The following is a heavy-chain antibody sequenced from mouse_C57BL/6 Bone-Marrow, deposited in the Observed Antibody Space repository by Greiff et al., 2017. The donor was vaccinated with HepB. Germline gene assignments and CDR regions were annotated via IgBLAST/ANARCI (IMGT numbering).Heavy chain of an antibody. D-gene: IGHD1-1*01. V-gene: IGHV1-81*01. J-gene: IGHJ4*01. CDR1: GYTFTSYG. CDR2: IYPRSGNT. Sequence: QVQLKQSGAELARPGASVKLSCKASGYTFTSYGISWVKQRTGQGLEWIGEIYPRSGNTYYNEKFKGKATLTADKSSSTAYMELRSLTSEDSAVYFCARGIYYYGSSYAMDYWGQGTSVTVSS. CDR3: ARGIYYYGSSYAMDY.